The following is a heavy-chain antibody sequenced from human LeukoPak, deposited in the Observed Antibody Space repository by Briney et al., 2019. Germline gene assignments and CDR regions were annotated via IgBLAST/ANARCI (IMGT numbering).Heavy chain of an antibody. CDR3: ARTDYYYDSSGYRFVGFDY. V-gene: IGHV7-4-1*02. J-gene: IGHJ4*02. Sequence: ASVKVSCKASGYTFTSYDINWVRQATGQGLEWMGWINTNTGNPTYAQGFTGRFVFSLDTSVSTAYLQISSLKAEDTAVYYCARTDYYYDSSGYRFVGFDYWGQGTLVTVSS. CDR2: INTNTGNP. D-gene: IGHD3-22*01. CDR1: GYTFTSYD.